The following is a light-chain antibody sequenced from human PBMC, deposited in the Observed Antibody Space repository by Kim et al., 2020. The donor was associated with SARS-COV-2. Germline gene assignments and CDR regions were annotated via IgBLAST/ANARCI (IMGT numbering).Light chain of an antibody. Sequence: SASVGDRVTITCRASQTSSTDLTWYQQKPGKAPKLLIYDASSLQSGVPSRFSGSGSGTDFTLTISNLQPEDFATYYCQQSYNLITFGQGTRLEIK. CDR1: QTSSTD. CDR2: DAS. CDR3: QQSYNLIT. V-gene: IGKV1-39*01. J-gene: IGKJ5*01.